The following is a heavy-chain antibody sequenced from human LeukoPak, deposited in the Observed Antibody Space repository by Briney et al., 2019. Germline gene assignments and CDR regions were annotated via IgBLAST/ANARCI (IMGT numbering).Heavy chain of an antibody. V-gene: IGHV3-48*03. CDR3: ARDGGLYYTRYGAFDV. Sequence: GGSLRLSCAASGFTFSSYAMSWVRQAPGKGLEWVSYISSSGTTIYYADSVKGRFTISRDNAKNSVYVQINSLRAEDTAVYYCARDGGLYYTRYGAFDVWGQGTMVTISS. J-gene: IGHJ3*01. CDR2: ISSSGTTI. CDR1: GFTFSSYA. D-gene: IGHD2-8*01.